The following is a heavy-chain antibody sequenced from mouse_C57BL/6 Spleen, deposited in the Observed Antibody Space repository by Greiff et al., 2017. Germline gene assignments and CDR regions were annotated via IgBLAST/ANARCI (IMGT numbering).Heavy chain of an antibody. CDR3: ARRGNGHYVYDY. CDR1: GYSFTGYY. V-gene: IGHV1-42*01. D-gene: IGHD2-1*01. CDR2: INPSTGGT. J-gene: IGHJ2*01. Sequence: VQLKQSGPELVKPGASVKISCKASGYSFTGYYMNWVKQSPGKSLEWIGEINPSTGGTTYNQKFKAKATLTVDKSSSTAYMQLQSLTSEDSAVXYCARRGNGHYVYDYWGQGTTLTVSS.